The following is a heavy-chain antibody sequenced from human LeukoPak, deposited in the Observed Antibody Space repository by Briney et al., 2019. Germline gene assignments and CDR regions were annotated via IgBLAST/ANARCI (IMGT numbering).Heavy chain of an antibody. CDR1: GFTFSSFN. Sequence: GGSLRLSCAASGFTFSSFNMNWVRQAPGKAMEWVSSITSSGTHIFYADSVRGRFTISRDNAKNSLYLQMDSLGPDDTAVYYCARSSRYQGFDPWGQGTLVTVSS. V-gene: IGHV3-21*01. D-gene: IGHD2-15*01. J-gene: IGHJ5*02. CDR2: ITSSGTHI. CDR3: ARSSRYQGFDP.